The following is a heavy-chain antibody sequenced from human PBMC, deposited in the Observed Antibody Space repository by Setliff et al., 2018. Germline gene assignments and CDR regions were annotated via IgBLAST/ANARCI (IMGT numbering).Heavy chain of an antibody. Sequence: GGSLRLSCAASGFTFDNAWMSWVRQAPGKGLEWVANIKQDGSEKYYVDSVKGRFTIPRDNAKNSLYLQMNSLRAEDTAVYYCARGSSSYDYWGQGTLVTVSS. CDR1: GFTFDNAW. CDR2: IKQDGSEK. CDR3: ARGSSSYDY. J-gene: IGHJ4*02. D-gene: IGHD6-6*01. V-gene: IGHV3-7*01.